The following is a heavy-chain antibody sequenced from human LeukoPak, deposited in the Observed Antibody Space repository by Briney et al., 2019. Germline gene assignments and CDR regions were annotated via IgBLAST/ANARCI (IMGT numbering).Heavy chain of an antibody. CDR1: GFTVSSNY. D-gene: IGHD3-10*01. CDR2: IYSGGIT. Sequence: PGGSLRLSCAASGFTVSSNYMSWVRQAPGEGLEWVSLIYSGGITYYADSVKGRFTISRDNSKNTLYLQMNSLRAEDTAVYYCARDARYYGSGRYGMDVWGQGTTVTVSS. V-gene: IGHV3-66*01. CDR3: ARDARYYGSGRYGMDV. J-gene: IGHJ6*02.